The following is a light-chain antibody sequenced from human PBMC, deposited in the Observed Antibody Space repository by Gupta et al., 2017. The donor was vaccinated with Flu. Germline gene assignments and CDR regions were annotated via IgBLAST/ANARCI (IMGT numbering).Light chain of an antibody. CDR1: KSGGYV. CDR2: DDT. Sequence: STELTQPPSVSVAPGQTATITCGGKKSGGYVVHWYRRRPGQAPVLLVYDDTDRTSGIPERFSGSNSGNMATLTISGVEGGDEADYYCQIWDSGSDRRVFGRGTTLTVL. V-gene: IGLV3-21*02. CDR3: QIWDSGSDRRV. J-gene: IGLJ1*01.